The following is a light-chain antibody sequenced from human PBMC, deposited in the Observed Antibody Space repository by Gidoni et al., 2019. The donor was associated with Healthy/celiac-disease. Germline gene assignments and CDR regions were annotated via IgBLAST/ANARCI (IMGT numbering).Light chain of an antibody. V-gene: IGKV1-39*01. CDR2: AAS. J-gene: IGKJ2*01. CDR1: QSISSY. Sequence: DIQMTQSPSSLSASVEDRVTITCRASQSISSYLDWYQHKPGKAPKLLIYAASSLQSGVPSRFSGSGAGTEFTLTISSLQPEDFATYYCQQSYSTPRTFGQGTKLEIK. CDR3: QQSYSTPRT.